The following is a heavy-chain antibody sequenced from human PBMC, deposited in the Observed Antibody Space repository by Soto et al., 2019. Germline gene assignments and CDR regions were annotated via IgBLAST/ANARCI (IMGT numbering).Heavy chain of an antibody. J-gene: IGHJ5*02. Sequence: SETLSLTCAVSGGSISSGGYSWTWIRQHPGKGLEWVGYIYYSGSTYYNPSLKSRVTISVDTSKNQFSLKLSSVTAADTAVYYCARSVFPWGQGTLVTV. V-gene: IGHV4-31*11. CDR2: IYYSGST. CDR3: ARSVFP. CDR1: GGSISSGGYS.